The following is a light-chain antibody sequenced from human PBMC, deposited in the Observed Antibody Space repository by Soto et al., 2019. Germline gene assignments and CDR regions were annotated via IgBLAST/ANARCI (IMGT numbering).Light chain of an antibody. V-gene: IGKV3-20*01. Sequence: EIVLTQSPGSLSLSPGERATLSCRASQSVSSSYLAWYQQKPGQASRLLMYGASSSATGIPDRFSGSGSGTDFTLTIRRLEPEDFAVYYCQRYGGSPPITFGQGTRLEMK. CDR2: GAS. CDR1: QSVSSSY. CDR3: QRYGGSPPIT. J-gene: IGKJ5*01.